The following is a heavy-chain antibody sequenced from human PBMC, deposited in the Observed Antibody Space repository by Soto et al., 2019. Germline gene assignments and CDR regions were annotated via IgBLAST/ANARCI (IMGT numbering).Heavy chain of an antibody. Sequence: GGSLRLSCAASGFMFTSYSMSWVRQAPGKGLEWVTNIDQHGSEKKYVDSVKGRFTISRDNAKNSVSLQMNSLRAEDTAVYYCARREYDYWSNYYYFDYFGQGTLVTVSS. V-gene: IGHV3-7*03. J-gene: IGHJ4*02. CDR1: GFMFTSYS. CDR2: IDQHGSEK. CDR3: ARREYDYWSNYYYFDY. D-gene: IGHD3-3*01.